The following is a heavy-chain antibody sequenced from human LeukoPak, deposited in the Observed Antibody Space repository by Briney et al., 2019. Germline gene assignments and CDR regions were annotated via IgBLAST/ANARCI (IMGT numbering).Heavy chain of an antibody. Sequence: GGSLRLSCAASGFIFSSYWMHWVRQAPGKGLVWVPRIKSDGSSTSYADSVKGRFTISRDNAKNTLYLQMNSLRVEDTAVYYCARVKGYDSSGPFDYWGQGPLVPVSS. CDR1: GFIFSSYW. D-gene: IGHD3-22*01. CDR2: IKSDGSST. V-gene: IGHV3-74*01. J-gene: IGHJ4*02. CDR3: ARVKGYDSSGPFDY.